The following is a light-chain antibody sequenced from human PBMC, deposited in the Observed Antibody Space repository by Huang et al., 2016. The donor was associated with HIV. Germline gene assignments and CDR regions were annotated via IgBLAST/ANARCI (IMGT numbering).Light chain of an antibody. CDR3: QQYDNWPLT. Sequence: ERVMTQSPATLSVAPGERVTLSCRASHSVSSNLGWYQQKPGQAPRLLIHGASTRANCIPARVQGSGSGTEFTLAISSLQSEDSGVYFCQQYDNWPLTFGQGTRLEIK. CDR2: GAS. J-gene: IGKJ5*01. V-gene: IGKV3-15*01. CDR1: HSVSSN.